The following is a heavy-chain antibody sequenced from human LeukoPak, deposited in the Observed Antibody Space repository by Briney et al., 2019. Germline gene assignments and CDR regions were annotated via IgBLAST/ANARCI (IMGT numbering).Heavy chain of an antibody. CDR3: ARATDFDY. J-gene: IGHJ4*02. D-gene: IGHD4-17*01. V-gene: IGHV1-18*01. CDR2: ISAYNGNT. CDR1: GGTFSSYA. Sequence: ASVKVSFKASGGTFSSYAISWVRQAPGQGLEWMGWISAYNGNTNYAQKLQGRVTMTTDTSTSTAYMELRSLRSDDTAVYYCARATDFDYWGQGTLVTVSS.